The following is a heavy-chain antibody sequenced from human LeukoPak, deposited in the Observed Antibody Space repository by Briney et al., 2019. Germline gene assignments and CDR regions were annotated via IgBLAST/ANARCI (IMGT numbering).Heavy chain of an antibody. CDR3: ARNAPTWDYYYGMDV. V-gene: IGHV1-2*02. Sequence: ASVKVSCKASGYTSTGYYMHWVRQAPGQGLEWMGWINPNSGGTNYAQKFQGRVTMTRDTSISTAYMELSRLRSDDTAVYYCARNAPTWDYYYGMDVWGQGTTVTVSS. CDR1: GYTSTGYY. CDR2: INPNSGGT. J-gene: IGHJ6*02. D-gene: IGHD1-1*01.